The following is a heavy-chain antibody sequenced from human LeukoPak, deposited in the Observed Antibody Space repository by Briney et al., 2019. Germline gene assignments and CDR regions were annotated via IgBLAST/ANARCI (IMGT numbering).Heavy chain of an antibody. V-gene: IGHV1-18*01. CDR3: ARDAPLYYDILTGYPPVDW. Sequence: GASVKVSCKASGYTFTSYGISWVRQAPGQGLEWMGWISAYNGNTNYAQKLQGRVTMTTDTSTSTAYMELRSLRSDDTAVYYCARDAPLYYDILTGYPPVDWWGQGTLVTVSS. CDR1: GYTFTSYG. J-gene: IGHJ4*02. CDR2: ISAYNGNT. D-gene: IGHD3-9*01.